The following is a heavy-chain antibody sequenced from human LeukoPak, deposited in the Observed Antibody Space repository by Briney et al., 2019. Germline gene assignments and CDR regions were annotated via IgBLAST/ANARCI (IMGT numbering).Heavy chain of an antibody. V-gene: IGHV4-59*01. D-gene: IGHD6-19*01. CDR3: ARGAVAGTFDY. J-gene: IGHJ4*02. Sequence: SETLSLTCTVSGGSISSYYWNWIRQPPGKGLEWIGYIYYSGSSNYNPSLKRRVTISVDTSKNQFSLKLSSVTAADTAVYYCARGAVAGTFDYWSQGTLVTVSS. CDR1: GGSISSYY. CDR2: IYYSGSS.